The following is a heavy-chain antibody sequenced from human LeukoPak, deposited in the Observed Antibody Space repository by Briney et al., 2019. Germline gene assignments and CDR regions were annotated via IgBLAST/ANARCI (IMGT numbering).Heavy chain of an antibody. CDR3: ARERAVVWFDP. V-gene: IGHV4-30-2*01. CDR2: IYHSGST. J-gene: IGHJ5*02. D-gene: IGHD4-23*01. Sequence: PSETLSLTCAVSGVSISSGGYSWSWIRQPPGKGLEWIGYIYHSGSTYYNPSLKSRVTISVDRPKNQFSLKLSSVTAADTAVYYCARERAVVWFDPWGQGTLVTVSS. CDR1: GVSISSGGYS.